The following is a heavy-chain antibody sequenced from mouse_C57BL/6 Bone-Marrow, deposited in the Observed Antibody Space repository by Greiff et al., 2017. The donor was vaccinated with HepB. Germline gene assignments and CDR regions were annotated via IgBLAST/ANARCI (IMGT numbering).Heavy chain of an antibody. J-gene: IGHJ1*03. Sequence: QVQLQQPGAELVKPGASVKLSCKASGYTFTSYWMQWVKQRPGQGLEWIGEIDPSDSYTNYNQKFKDKATLTVDKSSSTAYMQLSSLTSEDSAVYYCARLVNWDGYFDVWGTGTTVTVSS. V-gene: IGHV1-50*01. CDR3: ARLVNWDGYFDV. CDR2: IDPSDSYT. CDR1: GYTFTSYW. D-gene: IGHD4-1*01.